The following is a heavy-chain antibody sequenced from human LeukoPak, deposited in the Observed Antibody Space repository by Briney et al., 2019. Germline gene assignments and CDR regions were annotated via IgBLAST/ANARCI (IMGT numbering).Heavy chain of an antibody. CDR2: ISYDGKTK. J-gene: IGHJ4*02. Sequence: GRSLRLSCAASGFTFSSYSMHWVRQAPGKGLEWVAVISYDGKTKYYADSVKGRFTISRDNSKNTLDLQMNSLRPEDMAVYYCARDWGYDSGTYCVYWGQGTLVTVSS. CDR1: GFTFSSYS. D-gene: IGHD3-10*01. V-gene: IGHV3-30*04. CDR3: ARDWGYDSGTYCVY.